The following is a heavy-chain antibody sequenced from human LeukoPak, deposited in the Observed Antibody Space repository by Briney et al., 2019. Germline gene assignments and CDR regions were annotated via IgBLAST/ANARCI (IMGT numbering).Heavy chain of an antibody. V-gene: IGHV3-23*01. CDR1: GFTFSSYA. CDR2: ISGSGGRT. J-gene: IGHJ4*02. Sequence: PGGSLRLSCGASGFTFSSYAMSWVRRARGRGLEWVSAISGSGGRTFYADSVKGRFTISRDNSKNTLYLQMNSLRAEDTAVYYCAKDYCSGGSCYSGVPDYWGQGTLVTVSS. CDR3: AKDYCSGGSCYSGVPDY. D-gene: IGHD2-15*01.